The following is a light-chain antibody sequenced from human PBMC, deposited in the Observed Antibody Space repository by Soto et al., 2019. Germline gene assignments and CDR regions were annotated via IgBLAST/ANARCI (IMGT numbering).Light chain of an antibody. Sequence: QSVLTQPPSAYGTPGQRVTISCSGGNSNIGSNTVNWYQQLPGTAPKLLIFDDNQRPSGVPDRFSGSKSGASASLAISGLQSEDEADYYCAAWDDSRTGYVFGTGTKLTVL. V-gene: IGLV1-44*01. J-gene: IGLJ1*01. CDR1: NSNIGSNT. CDR2: DDN. CDR3: AAWDDSRTGYV.